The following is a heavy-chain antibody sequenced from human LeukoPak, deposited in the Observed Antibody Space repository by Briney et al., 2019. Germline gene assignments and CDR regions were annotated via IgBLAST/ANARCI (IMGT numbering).Heavy chain of an antibody. V-gene: IGHV3-30*01. CDR2: ISYDGSNK. CDR1: GFTFSSYA. J-gene: IGHJ4*02. Sequence: GRSLRLSCAASGFTFSSYAMHWVRQAPGKGLEWVAVISYDGSNKYYADSVKGRFTISRDNSKNTLYLQMNSLRAEDTAVYYCVRVKALSLGVFDLEWLFYYWGQGTLVTVSS. D-gene: IGHD3-3*01. CDR3: VRVKALSLGVFDLEWLFYY.